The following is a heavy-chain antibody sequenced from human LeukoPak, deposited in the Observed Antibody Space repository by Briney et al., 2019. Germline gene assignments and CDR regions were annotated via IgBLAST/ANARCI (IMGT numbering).Heavy chain of an antibody. Sequence: GGSLRLSCAASGFTFSTYGMSWVRQAPGKGLEWVSGISGSDRSTYYADSVKGRFTISRDNSMSTLYLQMNSLRAEDTAVYYCARDGRLLNYNMDVWGKGTTVTVSS. CDR1: GFTFSTYG. CDR3: ARDGRLLNYNMDV. CDR2: ISGSDRST. J-gene: IGHJ6*03. V-gene: IGHV3-23*01. D-gene: IGHD2-15*01.